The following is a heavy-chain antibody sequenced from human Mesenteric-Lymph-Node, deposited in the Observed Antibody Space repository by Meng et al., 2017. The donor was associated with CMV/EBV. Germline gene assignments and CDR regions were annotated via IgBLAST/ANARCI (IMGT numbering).Heavy chain of an antibody. Sequence: SVKVSCKASGGTFSSYAISWVRQAPGQGLEWMGGIIPIFGTANYAQKFQGRVTITTDESTSTAYMELSSLRSEDTAVYYCARGGGDFWSGYYPNYYYGMDVWGQGTTVTVSS. J-gene: IGHJ6*02. CDR1: GGTFSSYA. D-gene: IGHD3-3*01. CDR2: IIPIFGTA. V-gene: IGHV1-69*05. CDR3: ARGGGDFWSGYYPNYYYGMDV.